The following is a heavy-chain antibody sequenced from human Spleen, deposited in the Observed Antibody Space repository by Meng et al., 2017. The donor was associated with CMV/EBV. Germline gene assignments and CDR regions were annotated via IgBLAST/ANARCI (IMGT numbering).Heavy chain of an antibody. CDR3: ARGGSSSSAHYGMDV. J-gene: IGHJ6*02. V-gene: IGHV3-13*01. CDR1: GFTFSSYD. CDR2: IGTAGDT. D-gene: IGHD6-6*01. Sequence: GESLKISCAASGFTFSSYDMHWVRQATGKGLEWVSAIGTAGDTYYPGSVKGRFTISRENAKKSLHLQMNSLRAGDTAVYYCARGGSSSSAHYGMDVWGQGTTVTVSS.